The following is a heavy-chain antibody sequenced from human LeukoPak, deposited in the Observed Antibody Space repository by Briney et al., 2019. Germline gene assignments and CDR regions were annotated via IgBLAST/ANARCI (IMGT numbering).Heavy chain of an antibody. J-gene: IGHJ3*02. V-gene: IGHV3-33*01. CDR3: ARGQVSSYAFDI. D-gene: IGHD2-2*01. CDR1: GFTFSSYD. Sequence: PGGSLRLSCAASGFTFSSYDMHWVRQAPGKGLEWVAVIWYDGSNKYYADSVKGRFTISRDNSKNTLYLQMNSLRAEDTAVYYCARGQVSSYAFDIWGQGTMVTVSS. CDR2: IWYDGSNK.